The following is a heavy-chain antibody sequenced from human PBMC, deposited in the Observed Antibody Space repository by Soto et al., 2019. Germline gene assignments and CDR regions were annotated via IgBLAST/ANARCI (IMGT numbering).Heavy chain of an antibody. D-gene: IGHD2-15*01. CDR3: ARDIRGTYCGGGSCYQRFDP. J-gene: IGHJ5*02. Sequence: QVQLVQSGAEVKKPGASVKVSCKASGYTFTSYGISWVRQAPGQGLEWMGWMSAYNGNTNYAQKIQGRVTMTTDTTTSKADMEMRRLRSDDTAVYYCARDIRGTYCGGGSCYQRFDPWGQGTLVTVSS. CDR2: MSAYNGNT. CDR1: GYTFTSYG. V-gene: IGHV1-18*01.